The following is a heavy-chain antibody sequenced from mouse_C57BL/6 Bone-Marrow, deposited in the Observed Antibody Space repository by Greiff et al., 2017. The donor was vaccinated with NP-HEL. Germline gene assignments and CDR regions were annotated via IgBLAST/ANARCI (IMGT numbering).Heavy chain of an antibody. CDR3: ARGQLRLRLFDY. J-gene: IGHJ2*01. CDR1: GYAFSSYW. D-gene: IGHD3-2*02. CDR2: IYPGDGDT. Sequence: QVQLQQSGAELVKPGASVKISCKASGYAFSSYWMNWVKQRPGKGLEWIGQIYPGDGDTNYNGKFKGKATLTADKSSSTAYMQLSSLTSEDSAVDFCARGQLRLRLFDYWGQGTTLTVSS. V-gene: IGHV1-80*01.